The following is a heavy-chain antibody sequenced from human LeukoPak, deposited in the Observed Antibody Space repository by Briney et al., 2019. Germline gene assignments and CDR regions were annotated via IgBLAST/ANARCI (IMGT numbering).Heavy chain of an antibody. CDR2: ISWDGGST. J-gene: IGHJ4*01. CDR1: GFTFDDYT. D-gene: IGHD1-26*01. CDR3: AKEVGATGSYFDY. V-gene: IGHV3-43*01. Sequence: GGSLRLSCAASGFTFDDYTMHWVRQAPGKGLEWVSLISWDGGSTYYADSVKGRFTISRDNSKNSLYLQMNSLRTEDTALYYCAKEVGATGSYFDYWGXGXLVTVTS.